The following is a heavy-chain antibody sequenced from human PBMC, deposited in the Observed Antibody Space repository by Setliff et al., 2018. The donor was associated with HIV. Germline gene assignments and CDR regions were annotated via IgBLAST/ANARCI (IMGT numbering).Heavy chain of an antibody. CDR1: GYTLTELS. CDR2: FDPEDGET. D-gene: IGHD1-26*01. CDR3: ATTRLRKGGATFDI. J-gene: IGHJ3*02. V-gene: IGHV1-24*01. Sequence: VQVSCKVFGYTLTELSRHWVRQAPGKGLEWMGGFDPEDGETIYAQKFQGRVTMTEDTSTDTAYMELSSLRSEDTAVYYCATTRLRKGGATFDIWGQGTMVTVSS.